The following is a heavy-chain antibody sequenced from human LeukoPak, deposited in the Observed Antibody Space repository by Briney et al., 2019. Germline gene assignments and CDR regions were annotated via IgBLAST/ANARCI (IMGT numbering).Heavy chain of an antibody. CDR2: ISSSSSYI. CDR1: GFTFSSYS. V-gene: IGHV3-21*01. Sequence: PGGSLRLSCAASGFTFSSYSMNWVRQAPGKGLEWVSSISSSSSYIYYADSVKGRFTISRDNAKNSLYLQMNSLRAEDTAVYYCARVSEQHRLDAFDIWGQGTMVTVSS. D-gene: IGHD6-13*01. CDR3: ARVSEQHRLDAFDI. J-gene: IGHJ3*02.